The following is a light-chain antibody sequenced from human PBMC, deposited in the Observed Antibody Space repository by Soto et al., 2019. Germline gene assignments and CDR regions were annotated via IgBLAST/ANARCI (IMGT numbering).Light chain of an antibody. Sequence: EIVMTQSPATLSVSPGERATLSCGASQSVSSNLAWYQQKPGKAPRLLIYGASTRATGIPARLSGSGYGTELTLTINSLKSEDFEVYYCQQYNNWPRTFGHGTQVDIK. CDR1: QSVSSN. CDR2: GAS. J-gene: IGKJ1*01. CDR3: QQYNNWPRT. V-gene: IGKV3-15*01.